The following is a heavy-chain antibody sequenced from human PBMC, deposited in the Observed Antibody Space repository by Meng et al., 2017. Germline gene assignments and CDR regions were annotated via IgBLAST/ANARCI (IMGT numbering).Heavy chain of an antibody. D-gene: IGHD3-16*02. CDR1: GFTFSSYG. CDR3: ARTVYYDYVWGSYRKDAFDI. CDR2: IWYDGSNK. V-gene: IGHV3-33*01. Sequence: LTGAASGFTFSSYGMHWVRQAPGKGLEWVAVIWYDGSNKYYADSVKGRFTISRDNSKNTLYLQMNSLRAEDTAVYYCARTVYYDYVWGSYRKDAFDIWGQGTMVTVSS. J-gene: IGHJ3*02.